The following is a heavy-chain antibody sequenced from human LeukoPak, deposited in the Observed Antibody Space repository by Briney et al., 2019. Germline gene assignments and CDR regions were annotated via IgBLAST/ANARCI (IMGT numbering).Heavy chain of an antibody. J-gene: IGHJ4*02. CDR3: ARLTAPAGTDFGY. Sequence: GESLKISCKASGYSFTNTFIGWVRQMPGKGLEWMGIIYPGDSDTRYSPSFQGQVTISVDKSISTAYLQWSSLKASDTAMYYCARLTAPAGTDFGYWGQGTLVTVSS. CDR1: GYSFTNTF. D-gene: IGHD6-13*01. V-gene: IGHV5-51*01. CDR2: IYPGDSDT.